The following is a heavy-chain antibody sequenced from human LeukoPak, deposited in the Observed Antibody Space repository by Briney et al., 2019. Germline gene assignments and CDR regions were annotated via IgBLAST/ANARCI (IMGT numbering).Heavy chain of an antibody. D-gene: IGHD3-22*01. J-gene: IGHJ4*02. CDR1: GGSFSGYY. CDR3: ARVGYYYDSSGYYHTHRMGYFDH. Sequence: PLETLSLTCAVYGGSFSGYYWSWIRQPPGKGLEWIGEINHSGSTNYNPSLKSRVTISVDTSKNQFSLKLSSVTAADTAVYYCARVGYYYDSSGYYHTHRMGYFDHWGQGTLVTVSS. V-gene: IGHV4-34*01. CDR2: INHSGST.